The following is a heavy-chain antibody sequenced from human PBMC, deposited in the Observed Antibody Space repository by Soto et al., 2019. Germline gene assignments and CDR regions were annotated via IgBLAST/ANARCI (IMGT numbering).Heavy chain of an antibody. J-gene: IGHJ4*02. CDR1: GFTFDDYA. Sequence: PGGSLRLSCAASGFTFDDYAMHWVRQAPGKGLEWVSGISWNSGSIGYADSVKGRFTISRDNAKNSLYLQMNSLRAEDTALYYCAKDIATTVTATECWGQGTLVTRLL. CDR3: AKDIATTVTATEC. D-gene: IGHD4-17*01. V-gene: IGHV3-9*01. CDR2: ISWNSGSI.